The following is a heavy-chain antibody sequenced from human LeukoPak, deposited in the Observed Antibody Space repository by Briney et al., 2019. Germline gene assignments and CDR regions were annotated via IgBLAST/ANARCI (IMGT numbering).Heavy chain of an antibody. CDR2: ISSSSSTI. Sequence: GGSLRLSCAASGFTFSSYSMNWVRQAPGKGLEWVSYISSSSSTIYYADSVKGRFTISRDNAKNSLYLQMNSLRAEDTAVYYCARDSYYDILTGYVYAFDYWGQGTLVTVSS. CDR3: ARDSYYDILTGYVYAFDY. CDR1: GFTFSSYS. V-gene: IGHV3-48*04. D-gene: IGHD3-9*01. J-gene: IGHJ4*02.